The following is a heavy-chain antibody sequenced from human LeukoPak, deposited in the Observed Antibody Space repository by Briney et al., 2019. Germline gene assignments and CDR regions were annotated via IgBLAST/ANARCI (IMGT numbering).Heavy chain of an antibody. CDR2: IYYSGST. V-gene: IGHV4-30-4*08. Sequence: TFDDYGMSWIRQPPGKGLEWIGYIYYSGSTYYNPSLKSRVTISVDTSKNQFSLKLSSVTAADTAVYYCARDHSSGVDYWGQGTLVTVSS. CDR3: ARDHSSGVDY. J-gene: IGHJ4*02. D-gene: IGHD5-18*01. CDR1: TFDDYG.